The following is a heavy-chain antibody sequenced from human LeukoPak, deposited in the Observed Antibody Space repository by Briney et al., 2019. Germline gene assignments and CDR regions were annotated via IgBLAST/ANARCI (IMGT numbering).Heavy chain of an antibody. CDR2: IYPGDSDT. D-gene: IGHD6-19*01. CDR3: ARQGSGGWFSGVGNWFDP. V-gene: IGHV5-51*01. CDR1: GYSFTSYW. Sequence: GESLKISCKGSGYSFTSYWIGWVRQMPGKGREWMGIIYPGDSDTRYSPSFQGQVTISADKSISTAYLQWSSLKASDTAMYYCARQGSGGWFSGVGNWFDPWGQGTLVTVSS. J-gene: IGHJ5*02.